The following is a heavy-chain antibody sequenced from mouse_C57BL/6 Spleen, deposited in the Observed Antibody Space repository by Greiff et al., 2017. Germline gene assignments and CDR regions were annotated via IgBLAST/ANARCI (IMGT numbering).Heavy chain of an antibody. CDR3: ASLDY. Sequence: EVQVVESGGGLVKPGGSLKLSCAASGFTFSDYGMHWVRQAPEQGLEWVAYISSGSSTIYYADTVKGRFIISRDNAKNTLFLQMTRLGSEDTAMYYCASLDYWGQGTTLTVAS. V-gene: IGHV5-17*01. CDR2: ISSGSSTI. J-gene: IGHJ2*01. CDR1: GFTFSDYG.